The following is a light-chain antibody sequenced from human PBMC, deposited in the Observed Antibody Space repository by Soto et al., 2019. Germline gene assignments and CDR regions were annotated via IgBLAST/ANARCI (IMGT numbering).Light chain of an antibody. V-gene: IGKV3-15*01. CDR1: QSVSSN. CDR3: QQYNSWLWT. Sequence: EKVMTQSPATLSVSPGERATLSCRASQSVSSNLAWYQQKPGQAPRLLIYGASTRATGIPARFSGSGSGTEFTLIISRLQSEDSAVYYCQQYNSWLWTFGQGTKV. J-gene: IGKJ1*01. CDR2: GAS.